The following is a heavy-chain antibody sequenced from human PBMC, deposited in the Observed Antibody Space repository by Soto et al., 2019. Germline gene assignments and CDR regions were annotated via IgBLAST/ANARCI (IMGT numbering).Heavy chain of an antibody. CDR2: IWYDGSNK. J-gene: IGHJ3*02. CDR3: ARQGWGDYHAFDI. D-gene: IGHD4-17*01. V-gene: IGHV3-33*01. CDR1: GFTFSSYG. Sequence: GGSLRLSCAASGFTFSSYGMHWVRQAPGKGLEWVAVIWYDGSNKYYADSVKGRFTISRDNSKNTLYLQMNSLRAEDTAVYYCARQGWGDYHAFDIWGQGTMGTVAS.